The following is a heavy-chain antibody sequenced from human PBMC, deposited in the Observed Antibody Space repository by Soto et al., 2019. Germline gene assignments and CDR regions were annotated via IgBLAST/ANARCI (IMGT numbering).Heavy chain of an antibody. D-gene: IGHD3-22*01. V-gene: IGHV3-30-3*01. CDR2: ISYDGSNK. J-gene: IGHJ4*02. Sequence: PGGSLRLSCAASGFTFSSYAMHWVRQAPGKGLEWVAVISYDGSNKYYADSVKGRFTISRDNSKNTLYLQMNSLRAEDTAVYYCARDFDSSGYRPGGEFDYWGQGTLVTVSS. CDR1: GFTFSSYA. CDR3: ARDFDSSGYRPGGEFDY.